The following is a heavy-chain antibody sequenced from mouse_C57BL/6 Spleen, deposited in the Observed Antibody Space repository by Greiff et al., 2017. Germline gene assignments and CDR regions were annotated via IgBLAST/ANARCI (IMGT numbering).Heavy chain of an antibody. Sequence: QVQLQQSGAELARPGASVKLSCKASGYTFTSYGISWVKQRTGQGLEWIGEIYPRSGNTYYNEKFKGKATLTADKSSSTAYMELRSLTSEDSAVYFCAYDYYGSSPLYYFDYWGQGTTLTVSS. V-gene: IGHV1-81*01. CDR2: IYPRSGNT. J-gene: IGHJ2*01. CDR1: GYTFTSYG. CDR3: AYDYYGSSPLYYFDY. D-gene: IGHD1-1*01.